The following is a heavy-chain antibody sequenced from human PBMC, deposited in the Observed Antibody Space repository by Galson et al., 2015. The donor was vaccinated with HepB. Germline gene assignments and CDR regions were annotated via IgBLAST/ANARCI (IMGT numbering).Heavy chain of an antibody. D-gene: IGHD6-19*01. CDR2: INPSGGST. V-gene: IGHV1-46*01. CDR3: AGDSSGWYGKGYYYYYMDV. J-gene: IGHJ6*03. CDR1: GYTFTSYY. Sequence: SVKVSCKASGYTFTSYYMHWVRQAPGQGLEWMGIINPSGGSTSYAQKFQGRVTMTRDTSTSTVYMELSSLRSEDTAVYYCAGDSSGWYGKGYYYYYMDVWGKGTTVTVSS.